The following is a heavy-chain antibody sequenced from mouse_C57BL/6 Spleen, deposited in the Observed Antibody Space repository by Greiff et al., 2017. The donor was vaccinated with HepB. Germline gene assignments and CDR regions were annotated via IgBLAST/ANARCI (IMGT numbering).Heavy chain of an antibody. J-gene: IGHJ2*01. CDR1: GYTFSSYA. Sequence: DVKLVESGGGLVKPGGSLKLSCAASGYTFSSYAMSWVRQTPEKRLEWVATISDGGSYTYYPDNVKGRFTISRDNAKNNLYLQMSHLKSEDTAMYYCARARITTAYFDYWGQGTTLTVSS. V-gene: IGHV5-4*03. D-gene: IGHD1-1*01. CDR3: ARARITTAYFDY. CDR2: ISDGGSYT.